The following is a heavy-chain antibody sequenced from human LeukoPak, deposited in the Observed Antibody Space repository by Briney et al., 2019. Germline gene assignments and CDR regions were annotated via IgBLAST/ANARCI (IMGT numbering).Heavy chain of an antibody. CDR3: ARDQFTMVVRSAFDI. J-gene: IGHJ3*02. D-gene: IGHD3-10*01. CDR1: GFTFSSYA. CDR2: ISNDGGNK. Sequence: HPGGSLRLSCAASGFTFSSYAMNWVRQAPGKGLEWVAVISNDGGNKYYADSVKGRFTISRDNSKNTLDLQMNSLRAEDTAVYYCARDQFTMVVRSAFDIWGQGTTVTVSS. V-gene: IGHV3-30-3*01.